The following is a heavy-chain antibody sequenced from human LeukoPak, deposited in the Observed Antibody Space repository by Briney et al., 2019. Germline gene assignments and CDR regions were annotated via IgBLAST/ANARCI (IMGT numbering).Heavy chain of an antibody. Sequence: GGSLRLSCEASGFTFSGYAMSWVRQAPGKGLEWVSSINAFGARTYYADSVKGRFTISRDNSKNTLYLQMNSLRAEDTAVYYCAIDLQGYTAMITWGQGTLVTVSS. CDR3: AIDLQGYTAMIT. CDR2: INAFGART. CDR1: GFTFSGYA. D-gene: IGHD5-18*01. V-gene: IGHV3-23*01. J-gene: IGHJ5*02.